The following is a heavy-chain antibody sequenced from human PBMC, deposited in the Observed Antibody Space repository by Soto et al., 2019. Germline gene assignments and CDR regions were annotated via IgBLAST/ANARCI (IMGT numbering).Heavy chain of an antibody. Sequence: EVQLVESGGGLVQPGGSLRLSCAASGFTVSSNYMSWVRQAPGKGLEWVSVIYSGGSTYYADSVKGRFTISRDNSKNTLYLQLSSLRADDTAVYYCARPSGSYDYYYYGMDVWGQGTTVTVSS. J-gene: IGHJ6*02. CDR1: GFTVSSNY. V-gene: IGHV3-66*04. CDR2: IYSGGST. CDR3: ARPSGSYDYYYYGMDV. D-gene: IGHD1-26*01.